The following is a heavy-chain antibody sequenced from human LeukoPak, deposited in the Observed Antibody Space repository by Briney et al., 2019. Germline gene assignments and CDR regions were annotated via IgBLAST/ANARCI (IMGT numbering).Heavy chain of an antibody. CDR3: ARDDSIAAAGLF. D-gene: IGHD6-13*01. J-gene: IGHJ4*02. V-gene: IGHV4-59*01. CDR1: GGSISSYY. Sequence: SETLSLTCTVSGGSISSYYWSWIRQPPGKGLEWIGYIYYSGSTNYNPSLKSRVTISVDTSKNQFSLKLSSVTAADTAVYYCARDDSIAAAGLFWGQGTLVTVSS. CDR2: IYYSGST.